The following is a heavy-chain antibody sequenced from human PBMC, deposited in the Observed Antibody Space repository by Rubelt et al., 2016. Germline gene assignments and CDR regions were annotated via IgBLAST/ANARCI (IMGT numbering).Heavy chain of an antibody. Sequence: GGSLRISCVGTGISFGSHWMSWVRQAPGKGLGWGSSSSSSGTYRYYADSVKGRFTISRDNAKNSLYLQMNSLRAEDTAVYYCASLAASFSGGLIDYWGQGALVTVSS. V-gene: IGHV3-21*01. D-gene: IGHD2-15*01. CDR2: SSSSGTYR. J-gene: IGHJ4*02. CDR3: ASLAASFSGGLIDY. CDR1: GISFGSHW.